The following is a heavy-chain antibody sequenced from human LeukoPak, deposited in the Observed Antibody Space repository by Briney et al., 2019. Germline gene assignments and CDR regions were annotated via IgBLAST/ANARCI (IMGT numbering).Heavy chain of an antibody. CDR1: GGSFSGYY. D-gene: IGHD2-15*01. CDR2: INHSGST. J-gene: IGHJ4*02. Sequence: SETLPLTCAVYGGSFSGYYWSWIRQPPGKGLEWIGEINHSGSTNYNPSLKSRVTISVDTSKNQFTLKLSSVTAADTAVYYCARSDIVVVVAATPNNQFDYWGQGTLVTVSS. CDR3: ARSDIVVVVAATPNNQFDY. V-gene: IGHV4-34*01.